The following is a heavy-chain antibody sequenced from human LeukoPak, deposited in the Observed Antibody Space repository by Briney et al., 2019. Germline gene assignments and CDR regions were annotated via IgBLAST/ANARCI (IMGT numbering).Heavy chain of an antibody. Sequence: ASVKVSCKVSGYTLTELSMHWVRQAPGKGLEWMGGFDPEDGETIYAQKFQGRVTMTEDTSTDTAYMELSSLRSEDTAVYYCATVRGCSGGSCYSGFDYWGQGTLVTVSS. V-gene: IGHV1-24*01. CDR1: GYTLTELS. CDR3: ATVRGCSGGSCYSGFDY. CDR2: FDPEDGET. D-gene: IGHD2-15*01. J-gene: IGHJ4*02.